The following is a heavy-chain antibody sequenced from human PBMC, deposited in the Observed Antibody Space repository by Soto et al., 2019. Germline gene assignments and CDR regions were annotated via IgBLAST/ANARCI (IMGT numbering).Heavy chain of an antibody. CDR1: GYTFTGYY. Sequence: QVQLVQSGAEVKKPGASVKVSCKASGYTFTGYYMHWVRQAPGQGLEWMGWINPNSGGTNYAQKFQGRVTMTRDTSISTAYMELSRLRSDDTAVYYCARPWAETYGIAVAGTWGAESYFDYWGQGTLVTVSS. D-gene: IGHD6-19*01. CDR3: ARPWAETYGIAVAGTWGAESYFDY. J-gene: IGHJ4*02. V-gene: IGHV1-2*02. CDR2: INPNSGGT.